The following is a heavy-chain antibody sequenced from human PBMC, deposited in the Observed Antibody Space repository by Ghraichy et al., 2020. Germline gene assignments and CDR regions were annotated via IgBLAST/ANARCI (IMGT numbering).Heavy chain of an antibody. D-gene: IGHD2-2*01. CDR1: GFTFSIYA. CDR3: AKGGQLLLELVPLT. J-gene: IGHJ4*02. V-gene: IGHV3-23*01. Sequence: GGSLRLSCAASGFTFSIYAMSWVRQAPGKGLEWVSSISGSGGRTHYADSVKGRFTISRDNSNNTLYLQLNSLRGEDTALYYCAKGGQLLLELVPLTWGQGTLVTVSS. CDR2: ISGSGGRT.